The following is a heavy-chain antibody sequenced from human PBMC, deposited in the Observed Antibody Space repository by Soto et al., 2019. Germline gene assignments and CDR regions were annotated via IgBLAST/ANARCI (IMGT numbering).Heavy chain of an antibody. D-gene: IGHD6-6*01. J-gene: IGHJ4*02. CDR3: ARDHRLEYSSSYFDY. CDR1: GFTFSSYS. V-gene: IGHV3-48*02. CDR2: ISSSSSTI. Sequence: EVQLVESGGGLVQPGGSLRLSCAASGFTFSSYSMNWVRQAPGKGLEWVSYISSSSSTIYYADSVKGRFTISRDNAKHSLYLQMNSLRDEDTAVYYCARDHRLEYSSSYFDYWGQGILATVSS.